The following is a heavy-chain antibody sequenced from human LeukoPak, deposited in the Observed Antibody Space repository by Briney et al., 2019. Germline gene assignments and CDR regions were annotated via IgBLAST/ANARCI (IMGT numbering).Heavy chain of an antibody. CDR3: ARVYGDHYGSGVIDY. CDR1: GGTFSNYA. J-gene: IGHJ4*02. D-gene: IGHD3-10*01. V-gene: IGHV1-69*13. CDR2: IIPIFGTA. Sequence: SVKVSCKASGGTFSNYAISWVRQAPGQGLEWMGGIIPIFGTAKYAQKFQGRVTITADESTRTAYMELSSLRSEDTAVYYCARVYGDHYGSGVIDYWGQGTLVTVSS.